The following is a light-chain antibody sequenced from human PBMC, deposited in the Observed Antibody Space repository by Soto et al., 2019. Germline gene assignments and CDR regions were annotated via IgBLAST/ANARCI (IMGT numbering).Light chain of an antibody. Sequence: QSALTQPASVSGSPGQSITISCTGTSSDVGDYNYVSWYQQHPGKAPKLMIYDVSNRPSGVSNRFSGSKSGSTASLTISGLQAEDGADYYCSSYSTSTTRVFGTGTKLTV. CDR1: SSDVGDYNY. CDR2: DVS. J-gene: IGLJ1*01. CDR3: SSYSTSTTRV. V-gene: IGLV2-14*01.